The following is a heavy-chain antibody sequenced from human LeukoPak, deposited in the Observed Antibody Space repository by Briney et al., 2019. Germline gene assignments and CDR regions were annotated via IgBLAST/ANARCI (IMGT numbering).Heavy chain of an antibody. D-gene: IGHD3-22*01. J-gene: IGHJ3*02. Sequence: GGSLRLSCAASGFTFRRYTMTWVRQAPGRGLEWVSSISSNSAYIYYADSLRGQLTISRDNAKNSLYLQVDSLGADDTAVYYCAREGGFHYDSSGDAFDIWGQGTMVTVSS. CDR3: AREGGFHYDSSGDAFDI. CDR2: ISSNSAYI. V-gene: IGHV3-21*01. CDR1: GFTFRRYT.